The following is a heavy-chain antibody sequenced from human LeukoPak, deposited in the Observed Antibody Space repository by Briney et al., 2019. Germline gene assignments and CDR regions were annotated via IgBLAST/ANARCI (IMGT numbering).Heavy chain of an antibody. CDR2: ISHSGGTNYT. V-gene: IGHV4-34*01. J-gene: IGHJ4*02. CDR1: GDSFIEDY. Sequence: PSETLSLTCAVYGDSFIEDYWSWIRQPPGKGLEWIGEISHSGGTNYTNYNPSLKSRVTISIDTSKNQFSLRLSSVTAADTAVYYCARGSRLPLDCWDQGSLVTVSS. CDR3: ARGSRLPLDC. D-gene: IGHD3-16*01.